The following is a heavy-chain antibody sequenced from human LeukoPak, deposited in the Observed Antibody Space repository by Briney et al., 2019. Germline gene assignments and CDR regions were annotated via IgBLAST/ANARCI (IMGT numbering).Heavy chain of an antibody. CDR1: GFTFSSYA. V-gene: IGHV3-23*01. Sequence: PGGSLRLSCVASGFTFSSYAMSWVRQAPGKGLEWVSAISGSGGSTYYADSVKGRFTISRDNSKNTLYLQMNSLRAEDTAVYYCAKGVVVVPAKYHFDYWGQGTLVTVSS. J-gene: IGHJ4*02. D-gene: IGHD2-15*01. CDR3: AKGVVVVPAKYHFDY. CDR2: ISGSGGST.